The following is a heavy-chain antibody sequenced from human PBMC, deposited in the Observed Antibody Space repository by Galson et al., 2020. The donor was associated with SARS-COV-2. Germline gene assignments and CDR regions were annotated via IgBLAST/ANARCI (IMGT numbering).Heavy chain of an antibody. CDR3: ARYIPTYDYIWGSYRSDAFYI. CDR2: IYHSGST. J-gene: IGHJ3*02. CDR1: GGSISSSNW. Sequence: LETLSLTCAVSGGSISSSNWWSWVRQPPGKGLEWIGEIYHSGSTNYNPSLKSRVTISVDTSKNQFSLKLSSVTAADTAVYYCARYIPTYDYIWGSYRSDAFYIWGQGTMVTVSS. V-gene: IGHV4-4*03. D-gene: IGHD3-16*02.